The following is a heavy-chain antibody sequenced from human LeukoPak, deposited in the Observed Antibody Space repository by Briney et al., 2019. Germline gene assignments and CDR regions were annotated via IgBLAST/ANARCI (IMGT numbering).Heavy chain of an antibody. V-gene: IGHV1-69*13. Sequence: SVKVSCKASGGTFSSYAISWVRQAPGQGLEWMGGIIPIFGTANYARKFQGRVTITADESTSTAYMELSSLRSEDTAVYYCAIRGYSYGSSAAFDIWGQGTMVTVSS. CDR1: GGTFSSYA. D-gene: IGHD5-18*01. CDR2: IIPIFGTA. CDR3: AIRGYSYGSSAAFDI. J-gene: IGHJ3*02.